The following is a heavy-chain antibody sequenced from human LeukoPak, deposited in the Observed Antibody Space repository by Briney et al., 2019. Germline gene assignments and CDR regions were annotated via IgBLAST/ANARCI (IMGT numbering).Heavy chain of an antibody. CDR2: IKQDGSEK. D-gene: IGHD3-22*01. V-gene: IGHV3-7*01. CDR3: ARENGFGYYYYFDY. J-gene: IGHJ4*02. CDR1: GFTFSNYW. Sequence: GGSLRLSCAASGFTFSNYWMSWVRQAPGKGLEWVANIKQDGSEKYYVDSVKGRFTISRDNAKNSLYLQMNSLRAEDTVVYYCARENGFGYYYYFDYWGQGTLVTVSS.